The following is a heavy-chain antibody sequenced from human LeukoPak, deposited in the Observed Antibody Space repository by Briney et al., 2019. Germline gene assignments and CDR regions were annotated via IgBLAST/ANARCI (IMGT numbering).Heavy chain of an antibody. Sequence: GGSLRLSCAASGFTFSSYAMSWVRQAPGKGLEWVSAISGSGGSTYYADSVKGRFTISRDNSKNTLYLQMNSLRAEDTAVYYCAKTQGHLNSGSPFDYWGQGTLVTVSS. V-gene: IGHV3-23*01. CDR2: ISGSGGST. CDR3: AKTQGHLNSGSPFDY. J-gene: IGHJ4*02. CDR1: GFTFSSYA. D-gene: IGHD1-26*01.